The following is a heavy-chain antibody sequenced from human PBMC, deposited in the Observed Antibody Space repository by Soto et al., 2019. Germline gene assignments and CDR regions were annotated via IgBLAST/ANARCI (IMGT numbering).Heavy chain of an antibody. D-gene: IGHD2-15*01. CDR3: ARADCSGGSCPGYYYGMDV. J-gene: IGHJ6*02. CDR1: GGTFSSYA. Sequence: AASVKVSCKASGGTFSSYAISWVRQAPGQGLEWMGGIIPIFGTANYAQKFQGRVTITADESTSTAYMELSSLRSEDTAVYYCARADCSGGSCPGYYYGMDVWGQGTTVTVSS. V-gene: IGHV1-69*13. CDR2: IIPIFGTA.